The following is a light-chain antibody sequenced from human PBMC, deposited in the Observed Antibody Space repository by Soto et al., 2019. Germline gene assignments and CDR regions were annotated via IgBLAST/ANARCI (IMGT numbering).Light chain of an antibody. Sequence: HSALTQPASVSGSPGQSITISCTGTSRDVGAYDYVSWYLQYPDKAPQLLIYYVDHRPSGVSSRFSGSKSGNTASLTISGLQAEDEGDYYCCSYADGSIYFFGTGTKLTVL. CDR3: CSYADGSIYF. V-gene: IGLV2-14*03. CDR2: YVD. J-gene: IGLJ1*01. CDR1: SRDVGAYDY.